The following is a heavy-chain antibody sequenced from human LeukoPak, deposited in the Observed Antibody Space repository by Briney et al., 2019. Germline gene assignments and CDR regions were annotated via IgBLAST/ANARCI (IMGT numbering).Heavy chain of an antibody. Sequence: GGSLRLSCAASGFTFRSYWMSWVRQAPGKGLEWVAVISYDGSNKYYADSVKGRFTISRDNSKNTLYLQMNSLRAEDTAVYYCARATRGYCSGGSCYGMDVWGQGTTVTVSS. J-gene: IGHJ6*02. CDR2: ISYDGSNK. D-gene: IGHD2-15*01. CDR3: ARATRGYCSGGSCYGMDV. CDR1: GFTFRSYW. V-gene: IGHV3-30-3*01.